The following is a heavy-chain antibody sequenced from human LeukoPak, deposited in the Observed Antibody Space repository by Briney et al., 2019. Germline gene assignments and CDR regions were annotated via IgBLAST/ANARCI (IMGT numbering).Heavy chain of an antibody. V-gene: IGHV5-51*03. CDR1: AYSFTSYW. CDR2: IYPCDSDT. Sequence: GESMKISSKCSAYSFTSYWIGWERHMPGKCLEWMGIIYPCDSDTRYSPSFQGQVNISADKSISTAYLQWSSLKASDTAMYYCARPYCSSTSCHTNWFDPWGQGTLVTVSS. CDR3: ARPYCSSTSCHTNWFDP. J-gene: IGHJ5*02. D-gene: IGHD2-2*01.